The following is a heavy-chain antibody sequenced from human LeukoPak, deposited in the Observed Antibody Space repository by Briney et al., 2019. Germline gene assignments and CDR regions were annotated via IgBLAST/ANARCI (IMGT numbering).Heavy chain of an antibody. V-gene: IGHV3-30*18. CDR1: GFTFSSYG. CDR2: ISYDGSNK. J-gene: IGHJ6*02. CDR3: AKDRGDIVVVPAAKYYYYGMDV. Sequence: GGSLRLSCAASGFTFSSYGMHWVRQAPGKGLEWVAFISYDGSNKYYADSVKGRFTISRDNSKNTLYLQMNSLRAEDTAVYYCAKDRGDIVVVPAAKYYYYGMDVWGQGTTVTVSS. D-gene: IGHD2-2*01.